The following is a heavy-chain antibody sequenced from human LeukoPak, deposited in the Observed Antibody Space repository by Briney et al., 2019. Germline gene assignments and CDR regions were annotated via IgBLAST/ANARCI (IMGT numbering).Heavy chain of an antibody. D-gene: IGHD3-22*01. Sequence: PGGSLRLSCAASGFTFDDYAMHWVRQAPGKGLEWVSLISGSGGSTYYADSVKGRFTISRDNSKNTLYLQMNSLRAEDTAVYYCAKDLPMIVVADAFGIWGQGTMVTVSS. CDR2: ISGSGGST. CDR3: AKDLPMIVVADAFGI. V-gene: IGHV3-23*01. J-gene: IGHJ3*02. CDR1: GFTFDDYA.